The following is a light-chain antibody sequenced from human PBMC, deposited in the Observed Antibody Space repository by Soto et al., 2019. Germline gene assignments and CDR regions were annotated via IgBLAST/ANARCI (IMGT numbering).Light chain of an antibody. V-gene: IGKV3-11*01. CDR3: QQRGNWPWT. Sequence: EIVLTQSPATLSLSPGERATLSCRASQSVSSYLAWYQQKPGQPPRLLIYDASNRATGIPARFSGSGSGTDFTLTISSLEPEDFAVYYCQQRGNWPWTFGQGTKVEIK. CDR1: QSVSSY. J-gene: IGKJ1*01. CDR2: DAS.